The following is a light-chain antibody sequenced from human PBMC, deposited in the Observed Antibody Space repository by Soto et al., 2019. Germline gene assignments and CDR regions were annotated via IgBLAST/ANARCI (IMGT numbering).Light chain of an antibody. CDR1: SSNIGSNT. J-gene: IGLJ1*01. V-gene: IGLV1-44*01. CDR2: SNN. CDR3: AAWDDSLNGYV. Sequence: QSVRTQPPSGSGAHLERGRIICSESSSNIGSNTVNWYQQLPGTAPKLLIYSNNQRPSGVPDRFSGSKSGTSASLAISGLQSEDEADYYCAAWDDSLNGYVFGTGTKVTVL.